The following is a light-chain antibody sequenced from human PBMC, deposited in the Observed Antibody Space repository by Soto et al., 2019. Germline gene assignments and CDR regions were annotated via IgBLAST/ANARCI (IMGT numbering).Light chain of an antibody. CDR1: QYINTR. CDR3: HQRQSWPRT. Sequence: EIVLTQSPATLSSFPGDRVTLSCRASQYINTRLAWYQHRPGQAPRLLIYQTSIRAAGIPARFRASGYGTDFTLTISDVQPEDFALYYCHQRQSWPRTFGQGTKVDIK. J-gene: IGKJ1*01. CDR2: QTS. V-gene: IGKV3-11*01.